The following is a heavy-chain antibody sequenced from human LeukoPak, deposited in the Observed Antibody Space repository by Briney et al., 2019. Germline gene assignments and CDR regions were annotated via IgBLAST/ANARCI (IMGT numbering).Heavy chain of an antibody. Sequence: SETLSLTCTVSGGSVSSGSYYWSWIRQPPGKGLEWIGYIYYSGSTNYNPSLKSRVTISVDTSKNQFSLKLSSVTAADTAVYYCASFGYSSGWSIDYWGQGSLVTVSS. CDR1: GGSVSSGSYY. J-gene: IGHJ4*02. V-gene: IGHV4-61*01. CDR2: IYYSGST. D-gene: IGHD6-19*01. CDR3: ASFGYSSGWSIDY.